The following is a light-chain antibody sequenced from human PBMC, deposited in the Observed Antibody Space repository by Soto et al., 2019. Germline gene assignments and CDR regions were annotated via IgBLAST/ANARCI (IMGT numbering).Light chain of an antibody. V-gene: IGLV2-23*02. CDR1: SSDVGSYNL. CDR2: EVS. J-gene: IGLJ1*01. CDR3: CSYAGSSTFYV. Sequence: QSALTQPASVSGSPGRWITISCTGTSSDVGSYNLVSWYQQHPGKAPKLMIYEVSKRPSGVSNRFSGSKSGNTASLTISGLQAEDEADYYCCSYAGSSTFYVFGTGTKVPVL.